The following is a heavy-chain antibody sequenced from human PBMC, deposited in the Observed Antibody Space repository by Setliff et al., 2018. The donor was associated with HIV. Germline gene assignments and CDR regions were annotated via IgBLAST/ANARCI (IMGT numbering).Heavy chain of an antibody. Sequence: ASVKVSCKASGDAFTDYYIHWVRQAPGQGLEWMGWINPNSGGTNYAQKFQGRVTMTQDTSFTTAYLELSRLGSDDTAVYYCAADNYNCNSFDSWGQGSLVTVSS. D-gene: IGHD3-3*01. CDR3: AADNYNCNSFDS. J-gene: IGHJ4*02. V-gene: IGHV1-2*02. CDR1: GDAFTDYY. CDR2: INPNSGGT.